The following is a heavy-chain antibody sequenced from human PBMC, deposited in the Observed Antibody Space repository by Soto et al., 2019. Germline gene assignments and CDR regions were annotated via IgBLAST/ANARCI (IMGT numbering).Heavy chain of an antibody. Sequence: HPGGSLRLSCAASGFTFSSYAMSWVRQAPGKGLEWVSAISGSGGSTYYANSVKGRFTISRDNSKNTLYLQMNSLRAEDTAVYYCAKDIRSETITMVRGVTDYWGQGTLVTVSS. J-gene: IGHJ4*02. CDR1: GFTFSSYA. CDR3: AKDIRSETITMVRGVTDY. CDR2: ISGSGGST. V-gene: IGHV3-23*01. D-gene: IGHD3-10*01.